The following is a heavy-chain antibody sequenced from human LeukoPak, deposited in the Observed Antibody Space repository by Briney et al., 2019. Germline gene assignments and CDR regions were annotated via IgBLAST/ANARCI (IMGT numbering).Heavy chain of an antibody. J-gene: IGHJ6*03. Sequence: SETLSLTCAVYGVTFSGYYWNWIRQPPGKGLEWIGEINHSGSTNYNPSLKSLITISVNTSKNQFSLKLRSVTAGDTAVYYCARGNFRYCSGGSCYSLMVYYYYYMDVWGKGTTVTVSS. CDR2: INHSGST. CDR1: GVTFSGYY. CDR3: ARGNFRYCSGGSCYSLMVYYYYYMDV. V-gene: IGHV4-34*01. D-gene: IGHD2-15*01.